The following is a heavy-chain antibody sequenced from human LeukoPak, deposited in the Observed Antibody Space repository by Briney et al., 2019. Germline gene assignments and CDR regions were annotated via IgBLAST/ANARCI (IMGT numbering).Heavy chain of an antibody. CDR3: ASPRGVMTAGPFFDN. CDR2: ISSSGSTT. Sequence: GGSLRLSCAASGFTFSDYYMSWIRQAPGKGLEWVSYISSSGSTTHYADSVKGRFSISRDNAKNSLYLQMSSLGAEDTAMYYCASPRGVMTAGPFFDNWGQGTLVTVSS. D-gene: IGHD2-21*02. V-gene: IGHV3-11*01. CDR1: GFTFSDYY. J-gene: IGHJ4*01.